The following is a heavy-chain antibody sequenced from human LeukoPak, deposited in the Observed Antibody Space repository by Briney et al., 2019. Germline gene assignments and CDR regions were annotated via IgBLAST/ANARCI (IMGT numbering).Heavy chain of an antibody. CDR3: ASRHCSGGGCYFAGADPFDY. CDR2: TYSGGNI. Sequence: GGSLRLSCAASGFTVSSTYMSRVRQAPGKGLEWVSVTYSGGNIYYIDSVKGRFTISRDTSKNTLYLQMNSLRAEDTAVYFCASRHCSGGGCYFAGADPFDYWGQGTLVTVSS. CDR1: GFTVSSTY. D-gene: IGHD2-15*01. V-gene: IGHV3-53*01. J-gene: IGHJ4*02.